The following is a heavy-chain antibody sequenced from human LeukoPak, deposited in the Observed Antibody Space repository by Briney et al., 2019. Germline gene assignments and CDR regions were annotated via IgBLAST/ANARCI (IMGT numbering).Heavy chain of an antibody. Sequence: TGGSLRLSCAASGFTFSSYAMSWVRQAPGKGLEWVSTISGSGGSTYYADSVKGRFTISRDNAKNSLYLQMNSLRAEDTAVYYCAREDGGDTFDIWGQGTMVTVSS. CDR1: GFTFSSYA. J-gene: IGHJ3*02. V-gene: IGHV3-23*01. CDR3: AREDGGDTFDI. CDR2: ISGSGGST. D-gene: IGHD2-15*01.